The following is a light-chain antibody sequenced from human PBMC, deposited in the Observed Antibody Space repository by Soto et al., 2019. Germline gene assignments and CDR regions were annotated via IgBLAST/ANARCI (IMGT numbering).Light chain of an antibody. CDR3: QQYNSYLLT. V-gene: IGKV1-5*01. Sequence: DIQMTQSPSTLSASVGDRVTITCRASQSISSWLAWYQQKPGKAPKLLIYDASSLESGVPSRFSGSVSGTEFTLTIRRLQPDDFATSYFQQYNSYLLTFGGGTKVELK. CDR1: QSISSW. CDR2: DAS. J-gene: IGKJ4*01.